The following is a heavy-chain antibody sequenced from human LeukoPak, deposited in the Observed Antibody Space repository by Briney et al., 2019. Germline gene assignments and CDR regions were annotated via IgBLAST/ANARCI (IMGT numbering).Heavy chain of an antibody. D-gene: IGHD4-17*01. J-gene: IGHJ4*02. Sequence: GGSLRLSCAASGFTFSDHGMHWVRQAPGKGLEYVSGISINGGRTYYANSVKGRFTISRDNSKNTLYLQMGSLRAEDMAVYYCARERESDYDQFFDYWGQGTLVTVSS. CDR3: ARERESDYDQFFDY. CDR1: GFTFSDHG. CDR2: ISINGGRT. V-gene: IGHV3-64*01.